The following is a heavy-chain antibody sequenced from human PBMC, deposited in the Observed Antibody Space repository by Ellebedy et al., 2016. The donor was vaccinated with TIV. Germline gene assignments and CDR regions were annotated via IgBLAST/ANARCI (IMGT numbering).Heavy chain of an antibody. D-gene: IGHD1-1*01. V-gene: IGHV3-53*01. CDR2: IYSGGST. Sequence: PGGSLRLSCAASGFSVSHNFMTWVRQAPGKGLEWVSVIYSGGSTYYADSVKGRFTISRDNSKNTVYLQMNSLRAEDTAVYYCSRKTETTGSGDYWGQGTLVTVSS. J-gene: IGHJ4*02. CDR3: SRKTETTGSGDY. CDR1: GFSVSHNF.